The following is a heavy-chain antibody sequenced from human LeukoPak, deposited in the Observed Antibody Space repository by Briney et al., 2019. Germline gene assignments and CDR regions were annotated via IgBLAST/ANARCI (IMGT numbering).Heavy chain of an antibody. V-gene: IGHV2-5*02. J-gene: IGHJ4*02. D-gene: IGHD4-17*01. Sequence: SGPTLVKPTQTLTLTCTFSGFSLTTSGVGVGWIRQPPGKALEWLALVYWDDGKPYSPSLKNRLTITKDTSKNQVLLTMTNMDPVDTATYYCAHRRLEKGTAVTTGFDYWGQGILVTVSS. CDR1: GFSLTTSGVG. CDR3: AHRRLEKGTAVTTGFDY. CDR2: VYWDDGK.